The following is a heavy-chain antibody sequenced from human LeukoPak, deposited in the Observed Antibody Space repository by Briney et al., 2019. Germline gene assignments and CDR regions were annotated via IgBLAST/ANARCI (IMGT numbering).Heavy chain of an antibody. CDR1: GFTFSYAC. J-gene: IGHJ4*02. Sequence: GGTLRLSCAASGFTFSYACMSWVRQAPGKGLEWVGRIKCKNDGRTTDYTAPVQGRFTISSDDTEDTIFLQMNSLKTEDTAVYYCTADLPVSTSHSFDYWGQGILVTVSS. V-gene: IGHV3-15*01. CDR3: TADLPVSTSHSFDY. CDR2: IKCKNDGRTT. D-gene: IGHD2-2*01.